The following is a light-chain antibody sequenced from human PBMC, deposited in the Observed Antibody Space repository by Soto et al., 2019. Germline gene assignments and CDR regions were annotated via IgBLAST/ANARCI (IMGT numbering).Light chain of an antibody. CDR3: QQYNSYRYT. CDR2: KAS. V-gene: IGKV1-5*03. J-gene: IGKJ2*01. Sequence: DIQMTQSPSTLSASVGDRVTITCRVSQSISSWLAWYQQKPGKAPKLLIYKASSLESGVPSRFSGSGSGTEFTLTISSLQPDDFATYYCQQYNSYRYTFGQGTKVDIK. CDR1: QSISSW.